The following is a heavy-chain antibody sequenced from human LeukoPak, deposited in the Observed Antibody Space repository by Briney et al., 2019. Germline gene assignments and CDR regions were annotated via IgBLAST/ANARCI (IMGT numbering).Heavy chain of an antibody. CDR2: IYSGGST. D-gene: IGHD3-3*01. CDR1: RFTVSNNY. CDR3: ARVPNYDFWSGYLDY. Sequence: PRGSLRLSCAASRFTVSNNYISAVRQAPGKGLEWVSVIYSGGSTYYADSVKGRFTISRDKSKNTLYLQMNSLRAEDTAVYYCARVPNYDFWSGYLDYWGQGTLVTVSS. J-gene: IGHJ4*02. V-gene: IGHV3-66*02.